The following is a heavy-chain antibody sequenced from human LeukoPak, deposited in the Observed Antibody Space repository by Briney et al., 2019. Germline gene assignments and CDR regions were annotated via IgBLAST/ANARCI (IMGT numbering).Heavy chain of an antibody. V-gene: IGHV4-38-2*02. CDR3: ARDIAAPGTREYYYYYGMDV. CDR2: IYHSGST. D-gene: IGHD6-13*01. Sequence: PSETLSLTCIVSGYSISSAYYWGWIRQPPGKGLEWIGSIYHSGSTYYNPSLKSRVTISVDTSKNQFSLKLSSVTAADTAVYYCARDIAAPGTREYYYYYGMDVWGKGTTVTVSS. CDR1: GYSISSAYY. J-gene: IGHJ6*04.